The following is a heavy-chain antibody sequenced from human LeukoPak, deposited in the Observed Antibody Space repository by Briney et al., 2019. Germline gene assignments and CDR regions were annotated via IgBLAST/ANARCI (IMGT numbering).Heavy chain of an antibody. CDR2: IIPIFGTA. CDR3: ATGLQYGLWGVPYFYYMHA. V-gene: IGHV1-69*05. CDR1: GGTFSSYA. J-gene: IGHJ6*03. Sequence: GASVKVSCKASGGTFSSYAISWVRQAPGQGLEWMGGIIPIFGTANYAQEFQGRVTITTDESTSTAYMELSSLRSEDTAVYYCATGLQYGLWGVPYFYYMHAWGKGTTVVVSS. D-gene: IGHD3-10*01.